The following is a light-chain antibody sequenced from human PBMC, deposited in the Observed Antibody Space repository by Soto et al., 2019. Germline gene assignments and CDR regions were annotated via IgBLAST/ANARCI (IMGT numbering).Light chain of an antibody. CDR2: DVS. CDR3: SSYTSTSTRV. V-gene: IGLV2-14*01. CDR1: SSDVGGYNY. Sequence: QSALTQPASVSGSPGQSITISCTGTSSDVGGYNYVSWYQQHPGRAPKLMIYDVSNRPSGVSDRFSGSKSGNTASLTISRLQAEDEADYYCSSYTSTSTRVFGAGTKLTFL. J-gene: IGLJ1*01.